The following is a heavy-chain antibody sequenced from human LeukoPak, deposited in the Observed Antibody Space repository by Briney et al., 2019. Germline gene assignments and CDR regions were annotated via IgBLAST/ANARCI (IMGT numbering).Heavy chain of an antibody. CDR2: ITNSGATT. CDR1: VFTFNTYT. J-gene: IGHJ4*02. Sequence: GSLRLSCAASVFTFNTYTMSWVRQAPGKGLEWVSTITNSGATTYYADSVKGRFTISRDNSKNTLYLQMNSLRAEDTAIYYCAKKTIAVTGRRDFDYWGQGTLVTVSS. D-gene: IGHD6-19*01. V-gene: IGHV3-23*01. CDR3: AKKTIAVTGRRDFDY.